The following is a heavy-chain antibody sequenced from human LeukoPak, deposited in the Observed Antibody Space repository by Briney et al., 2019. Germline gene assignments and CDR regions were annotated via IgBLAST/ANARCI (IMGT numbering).Heavy chain of an antibody. V-gene: IGHV1-46*01. J-gene: IGHJ4*02. CDR3: ARDPGPAANVPYYFDY. Sequence: VASVKVSYKASGYTFTSYYMHWVRQAPGQGLEWMGIINPSGGSTSYAQKFQGRVTMTRDTSTSTVYMELSSLRSEDTAVYYCARDPGPAANVPYYFDYWGQGTLVTVSS. D-gene: IGHD6-13*01. CDR1: GYTFTSYY. CDR2: INPSGGST.